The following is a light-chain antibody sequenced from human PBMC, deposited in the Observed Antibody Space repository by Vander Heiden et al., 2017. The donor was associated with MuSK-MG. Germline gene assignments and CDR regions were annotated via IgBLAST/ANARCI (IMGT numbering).Light chain of an antibody. V-gene: IGKV1-33*01. CDR2: DAS. Sequence: DLQMTQSPSSLSASVGERVTITCQASQDIRKYLNWYQQKAGKAPQLLIYDASNLETGVPSRFSGGGFGTNFTLTISGLEPDDFAAYYCQQYGNFPSAFGQGTRLEMK. CDR1: QDIRKY. CDR3: QQYGNFPSA. J-gene: IGKJ5*01.